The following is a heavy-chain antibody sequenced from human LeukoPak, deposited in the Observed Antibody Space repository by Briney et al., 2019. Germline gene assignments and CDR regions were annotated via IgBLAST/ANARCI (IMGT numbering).Heavy chain of an antibody. V-gene: IGHV3-48*03. J-gene: IGHJ4*02. D-gene: IGHD3-9*01. CDR3: ARYSGYDILTGYPSPGYFDS. Sequence: PGGSLRLSCAASGSTFSSYEMNWVRQAPGKGLEWVSYISSSGSTIYYADSVKGRFTISRDNAKNSLYLQMNSLRAEDTAVYYCARYSGYDILTGYPSPGYFDSWGQGTLVTASS. CDR1: GSTFSSYE. CDR2: ISSSGSTI.